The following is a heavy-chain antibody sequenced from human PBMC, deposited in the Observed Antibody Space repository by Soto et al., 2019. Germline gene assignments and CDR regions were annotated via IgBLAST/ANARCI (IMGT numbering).Heavy chain of an antibody. Sequence: SETLSLTCSVSGDSISNGRFYWAWIRQPPGEGLEWIGSIYHTGNAYYNPSLKSRVTISVDTSKNQFSLKLTSVTAADAALYYCARDFFDSSDYTTNWFDPWGQGTLVTVSS. V-gene: IGHV4-39*01. J-gene: IGHJ5*02. CDR2: IYHTGNA. D-gene: IGHD3-22*01. CDR1: GDSISNGRFY. CDR3: ARDFFDSSDYTTNWFDP.